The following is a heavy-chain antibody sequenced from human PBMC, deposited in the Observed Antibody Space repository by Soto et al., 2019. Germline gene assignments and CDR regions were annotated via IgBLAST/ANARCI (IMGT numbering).Heavy chain of an antibody. CDR1: GGSFSGYY. Sequence: SETLSLTCAVYGGSFSGYYWSWIRQPPGKGLEWIGEINHSGSTNYNPSLKSRVTISVDTSKNQFSLKLSSVTAADTTVYYCAIVRRYNWNYGYMDVWGKGTTVTVYS. J-gene: IGHJ6*03. CDR3: AIVRRYNWNYGYMDV. D-gene: IGHD1-7*01. CDR2: INHSGST. V-gene: IGHV4-34*01.